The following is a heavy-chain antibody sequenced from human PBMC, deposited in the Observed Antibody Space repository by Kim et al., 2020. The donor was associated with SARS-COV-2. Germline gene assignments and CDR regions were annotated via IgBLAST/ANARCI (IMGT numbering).Heavy chain of an antibody. CDR2: IVLGSGNT. CDR1: GFTFGNSA. J-gene: IGHJ1*01. CDR3: AAGGTSYAD. D-gene: IGHD2-2*01. V-gene: IGHV1-58*01. Sequence: SVKVSCKPSGFTFGNSAVQWVRQARGRGLEWIGWIVLGSGNTNYAQKIQERVTITRDKSASTVYLELTSLKYEDTAVYYCAAGGTSYADWGQGTLVTVS.